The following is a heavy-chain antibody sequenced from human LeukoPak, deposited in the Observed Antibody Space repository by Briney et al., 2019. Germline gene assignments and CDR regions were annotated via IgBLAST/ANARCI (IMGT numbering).Heavy chain of an antibody. CDR2: IKPDGSEK. D-gene: IGHD3-22*01. CDR3: ARLGDSSGYYDF. J-gene: IGHJ4*02. Sequence: GGPLRLSCAASVYRFSNYWMSWVRQAPGKGLEWVANIKPDGSEKYYVDSVKGRSTTTRDNAKNSLYLQMNSLRAEDTAVYYCARLGDSSGYYDFWGQGALVTVSS. CDR1: VYRFSNYW. V-gene: IGHV3-7*01.